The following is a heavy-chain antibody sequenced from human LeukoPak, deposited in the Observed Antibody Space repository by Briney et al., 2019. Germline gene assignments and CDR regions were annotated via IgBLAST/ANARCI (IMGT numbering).Heavy chain of an antibody. CDR2: IYPGDSDT. D-gene: IGHD6-6*01. CDR1: GYSFTSYW. V-gene: IGHV5-51*01. CDR3: ARFATEYSSSSRFDP. Sequence: GESLKISCKGSGYSFTSYWIGWVRQMPGKGLEWMEIIYPGDSDTRYSPSFQGQVTISADKSISTAYLQWSSLKASDTAMYYCARFATEYSSSSRFDPWGQGTLVTVSS. J-gene: IGHJ5*02.